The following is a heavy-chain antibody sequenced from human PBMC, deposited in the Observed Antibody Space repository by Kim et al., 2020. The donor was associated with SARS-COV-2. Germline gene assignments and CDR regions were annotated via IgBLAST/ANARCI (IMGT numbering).Heavy chain of an antibody. CDR3: ARGRGSVPYYYYGMDV. V-gene: IGHV3-33*07. D-gene: IGHD3-16*01. J-gene: IGHJ6*02. Sequence: GESLKISCAASGFTFSGYGMYWVRQAPGKGLEWVAVIWYDGSKKYYADSVKGRFTISRDNSKNTVDLEMNSLRADDTAVYYCARGRGSVPYYYYGMDVWG. CDR2: IWYDGSKK. CDR1: GFTFSGYG.